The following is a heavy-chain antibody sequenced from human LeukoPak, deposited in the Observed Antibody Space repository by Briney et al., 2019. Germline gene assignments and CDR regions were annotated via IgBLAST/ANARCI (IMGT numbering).Heavy chain of an antibody. CDR1: GFTFSSYG. CDR3: AKELRTKSNYGSFDY. J-gene: IGHJ4*02. CDR2: IWYDGSND. D-gene: IGHD3-10*01. V-gene: IGHV3-30*02. Sequence: PGGSLRLSWAASGFTFSSYGMPWVRQAPGKGGGWVAFIWYDGSNDYYADSVKGRFTISRDNSKNTLYLQMNSLRAEDTAVYYCAKELRTKSNYGSFDYWGQGTLVTVSS.